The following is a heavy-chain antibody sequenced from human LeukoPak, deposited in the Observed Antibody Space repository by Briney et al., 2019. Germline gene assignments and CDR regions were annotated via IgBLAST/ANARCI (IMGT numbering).Heavy chain of an antibody. D-gene: IGHD3-16*02. Sequence: SETLSLTCAVYGGSFSGYYWSWIRQPPGKGLEWIGEINHSGSTNYNSSLKSRVTISVDTSKNQFSLKLSSVTAADTAVYYCARTDYDYVWGSYRYLHYWGQGTLVTVSS. CDR2: INHSGST. J-gene: IGHJ4*02. CDR3: ARTDYDYVWGSYRYLHY. CDR1: GGSFSGYY. V-gene: IGHV4-34*01.